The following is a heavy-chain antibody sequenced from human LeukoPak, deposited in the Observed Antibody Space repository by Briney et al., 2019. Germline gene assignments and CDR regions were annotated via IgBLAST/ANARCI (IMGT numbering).Heavy chain of an antibody. V-gene: IGHV4-30-4*08. CDR1: GGSISSGDYY. CDR2: IYYSGST. Sequence: SETLSLTCTVSGGSISSGDYYWSWIRQPPGKGLEWIGYIYYSGSTYYNPSLKSRVTISVDTSKNQFSLKLSSVTAADTAVYYCARAGYGDYKLDYWGRGTLVTVSS. CDR3: ARAGYGDYKLDY. D-gene: IGHD4-17*01. J-gene: IGHJ4*02.